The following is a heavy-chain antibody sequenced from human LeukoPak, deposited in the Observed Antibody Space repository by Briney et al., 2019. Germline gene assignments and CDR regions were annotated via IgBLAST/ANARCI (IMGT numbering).Heavy chain of an antibody. CDR1: GGSISSYY. Sequence: PSETLSLTCTVSGGSISSYYWSWIRQPPGKGLEWVGYVYYSGSTNYNPSLKSRVTISVDTSKNQFSLNLSSVTAADTAVYYCAGLSTYYFHSSAYSDWGQGTLVTVSS. D-gene: IGHD3-22*01. CDR2: VYYSGST. V-gene: IGHV4-59*01. CDR3: AGLSTYYFHSSAYSD. J-gene: IGHJ4*02.